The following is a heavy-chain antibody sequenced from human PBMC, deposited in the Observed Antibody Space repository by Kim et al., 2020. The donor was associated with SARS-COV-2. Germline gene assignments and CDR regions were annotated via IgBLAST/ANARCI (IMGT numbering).Heavy chain of an antibody. CDR2: IIPIFGTA. CDR1: GGTFSSYA. D-gene: IGHD3-22*01. J-gene: IGHJ4*02. V-gene: IGHV1-69*13. Sequence: SVKVSCKASGGTFSSYAISWVRQAPGQGLEWMGGIIPIFGTANYAQKFQGRVTITADESTSTAYMELSSLRSEATAVYYCASAHVTVITLYFDYWGQGTLVTVSS. CDR3: ASAHVTVITLYFDY.